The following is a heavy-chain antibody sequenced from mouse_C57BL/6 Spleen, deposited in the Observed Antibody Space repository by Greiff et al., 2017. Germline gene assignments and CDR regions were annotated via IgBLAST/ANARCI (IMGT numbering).Heavy chain of an antibody. V-gene: IGHV5-17*01. Sequence: EVKLQESGGGLVKPGGSLKLSCAASGFTFSDYGMHWVRQAPEKGLEWVAYISSGSSTIYYADTVKGRFTISRDNAKNTLFLQMTSLRSEDTAMYYCARKAYSNYDGAMDYWGQGTSVTVSS. J-gene: IGHJ4*01. CDR3: ARKAYSNYDGAMDY. D-gene: IGHD2-5*01. CDR1: GFTFSDYG. CDR2: ISSGSSTI.